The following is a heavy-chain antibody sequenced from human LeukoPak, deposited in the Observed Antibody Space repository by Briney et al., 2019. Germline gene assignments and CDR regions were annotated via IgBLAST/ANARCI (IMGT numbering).Heavy chain of an antibody. J-gene: IGHJ4*02. D-gene: IGHD3/OR15-3a*01. CDR2: IYYSGNT. CDR1: GDSISSFY. CDR3: ARQTGSGLFILP. Sequence: PSETLSLTCTVSGDSISSFYWGWIRQPPGKGLEWIGSIYYSGNTYYNASLKSQVSISIDTSKNQFSLKLTSVTAADTAVYYCARQTGSGLFILPGGQGTLVTVSS. V-gene: IGHV4-39*01.